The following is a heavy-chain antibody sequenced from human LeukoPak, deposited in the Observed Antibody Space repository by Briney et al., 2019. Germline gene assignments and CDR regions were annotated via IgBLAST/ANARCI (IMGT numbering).Heavy chain of an antibody. J-gene: IGHJ4*02. CDR3: AKADCSSTSCNFDY. CDR1: GFAFSTYS. CDR2: ITGSRSYI. D-gene: IGHD2-2*01. V-gene: IGHV3-21*04. Sequence: GGSLRLSCAASGFAFSTYSMDWVRQAPGKGLEWVSSITGSRSYISYADSVKGRFTISRDNSKNSLYLQMNSLRAEDIALYYCAKADCSSTSCNFDYWGQGTLVTVSS.